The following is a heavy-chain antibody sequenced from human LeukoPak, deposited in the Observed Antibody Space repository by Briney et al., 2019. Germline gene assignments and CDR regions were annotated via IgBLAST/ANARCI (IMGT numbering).Heavy chain of an antibody. Sequence: GGSLRLSCAASGFTFSIYWMSWVRQAPGKGLEWVANIKADGSEKYYVDSVKGRFTISRDNAKNSLYLQMNSLRAEDTAVYYCARGLPYYDVWGQGTLVTVSS. V-gene: IGHV3-7*01. CDR1: GFTFSIYW. J-gene: IGHJ4*02. CDR3: ARGLPYYDV. D-gene: IGHD3-10*02. CDR2: IKADGSEK.